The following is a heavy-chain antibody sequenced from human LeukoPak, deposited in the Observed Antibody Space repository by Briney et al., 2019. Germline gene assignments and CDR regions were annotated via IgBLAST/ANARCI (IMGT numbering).Heavy chain of an antibody. CDR2: IRSKANSYAT. CDR1: GFTVSSSY. Sequence: GGSLRLSCAASGFTVSSSYMSWVRQASGKGLEWVGRIRSKANSYATAYAASVKGRFTISRDDSKNTAYLQMNSLKTEDTAVYYCTMITIGTGMDVWGQGTMVTVSS. J-gene: IGHJ6*02. V-gene: IGHV3-73*01. CDR3: TMITIGTGMDV. D-gene: IGHD3-9*01.